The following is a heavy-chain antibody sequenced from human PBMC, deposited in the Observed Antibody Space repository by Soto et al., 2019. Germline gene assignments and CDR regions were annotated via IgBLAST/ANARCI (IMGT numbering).Heavy chain of an antibody. Sequence: EVQLLQSGGGLVRPGGSLILSCEASGSSIATYPMNWVRQAPGKGLEWVATASGSGRRTYYADSVKGRFTISRDNSQNTLLLQMSDLRAEDTAVYFCAKDQEFGSRSYEAGMDVWGQGTTVVVSS. CDR3: AKDQEFGSRSYEAGMDV. J-gene: IGHJ6*02. D-gene: IGHD3-10*01. CDR2: ASGSGRRT. V-gene: IGHV3-23*01. CDR1: GSSIATYP.